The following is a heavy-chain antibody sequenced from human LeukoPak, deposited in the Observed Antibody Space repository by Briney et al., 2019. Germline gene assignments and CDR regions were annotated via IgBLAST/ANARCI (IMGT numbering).Heavy chain of an antibody. D-gene: IGHD5-24*01. V-gene: IGHV3-64*01. Sequence: GGSLRLSCAASGFVFSTYAIHWVRHVPGKGLEYVSGTNGNGDYTDYANSVKGRFTISRDNFKNTVYLQMGSLRAEDMAVYYCARDLFSGAEMATLDYWGQGTLVTVSS. CDR3: ARDLFSGAEMATLDY. CDR1: GFVFSTYA. J-gene: IGHJ4*02. CDR2: TNGNGDYT.